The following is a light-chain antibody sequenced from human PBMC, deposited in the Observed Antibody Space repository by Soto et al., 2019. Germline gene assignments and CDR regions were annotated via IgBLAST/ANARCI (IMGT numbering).Light chain of an antibody. CDR1: QYISNY. CDR3: QRYNNGRT. Sequence: DIQMTQSPSSLSASVGDKVTITCRASQYISNYLAWYQQTPGKPPKLLIYAASTLQPGVPSRFSGSASGTDFTLSINNLQPEDVATYYCQRYNNGRTFGQGTKVDIK. V-gene: IGKV1-27*01. J-gene: IGKJ1*01. CDR2: AAS.